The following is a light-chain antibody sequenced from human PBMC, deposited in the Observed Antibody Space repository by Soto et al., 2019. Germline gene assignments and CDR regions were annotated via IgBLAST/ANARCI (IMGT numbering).Light chain of an antibody. Sequence: QSVLTQPRSVSGSPGQSVTISCTGASNNVGGYNYVSWYQHHPGKVPQLIIYDVTKRPSGVPDRFSGSKSGNTASLTISGLQVEDEADYYCCSYAGTYTWIFGGGTKVTGL. CDR3: CSYAGTYTWI. J-gene: IGLJ2*01. CDR2: DVT. V-gene: IGLV2-11*01. CDR1: SNNVGGYNY.